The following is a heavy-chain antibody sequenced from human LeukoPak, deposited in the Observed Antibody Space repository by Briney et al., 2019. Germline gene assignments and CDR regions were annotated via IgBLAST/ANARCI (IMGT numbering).Heavy chain of an antibody. CDR3: ARVRQLRYTLDY. D-gene: IGHD2-2*02. CDR2: IYHSGST. V-gene: IGHV4-30-2*01. CDR1: GGSISSGGYY. J-gene: IGHJ4*02. Sequence: PSETLSLTCTVSGGSISSGGYYWSWIRQPPGKGLEWIGYIYHSGSTYYNPSLKSRVTISVDRSKNQFSLKLSSVTAADTAVYYCARVRQLRYTLDYWGQGTLVTVSS.